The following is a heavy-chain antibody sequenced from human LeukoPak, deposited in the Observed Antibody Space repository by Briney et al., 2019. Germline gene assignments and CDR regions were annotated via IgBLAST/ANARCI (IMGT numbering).Heavy chain of an antibody. CDR2: ISGSGGST. V-gene: IGHV3-23*01. CDR1: GFTFSSYA. CDR3: AKYLILRRAYYYYGMDV. J-gene: IGHJ6*02. Sequence: GGSLRLSCAASGFTFSSYAMSWVRQAPGKGLEWVSAISGSGGSTYYADSVKGRFTISRDNSKNTLYLQMNSLRAEDTAVYYCAKYLILRRAYYYYGMDVWGQGTTVNVSS. D-gene: IGHD3-10*01.